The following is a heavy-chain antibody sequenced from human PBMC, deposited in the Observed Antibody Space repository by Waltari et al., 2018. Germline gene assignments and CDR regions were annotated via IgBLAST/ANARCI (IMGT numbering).Heavy chain of an antibody. CDR3: TTDAYYYYGMDV. CDR2: IKSKTDGGTT. V-gene: IGHV3-15*01. CDR1: GFTFSNAW. Sequence: SCAASGFTFSNAWMSWVRQAPGKGLEWVGRIKSKTDGGTTDYAAPVKGRFTISRDDSKNTLYLQMNSLKTEDTAVYYCTTDAYYYYGMDVWGQGTTVTVSS. J-gene: IGHJ6*02.